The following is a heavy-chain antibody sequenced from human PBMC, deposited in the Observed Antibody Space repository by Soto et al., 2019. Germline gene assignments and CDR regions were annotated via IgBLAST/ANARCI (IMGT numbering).Heavy chain of an antibody. CDR3: AKLPYGDYAEFDY. Sequence: QVQLVESGGGVVQPGRSLRLSCAASGFTFSSYGMHWVRQAPGKGLEWVAVISYDGSNKYYADSVKGRFTISRDNSENTLYLQMNSLRAEDTAVYYCAKLPYGDYAEFDYWGQGTLVTVSS. D-gene: IGHD4-17*01. J-gene: IGHJ4*02. V-gene: IGHV3-30*18. CDR2: ISYDGSNK. CDR1: GFTFSSYG.